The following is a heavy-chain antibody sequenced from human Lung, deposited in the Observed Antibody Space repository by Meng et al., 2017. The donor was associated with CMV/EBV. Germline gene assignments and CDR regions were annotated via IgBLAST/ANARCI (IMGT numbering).Heavy chain of an antibody. CDR2: ISDYNGNT. CDR3: ARGGMMWRSGIVIEPATAYDF. V-gene: IGHV1-18*01. D-gene: IGHD2/OR15-2a*01. J-gene: IGHJ4*02. CDR1: YG. Sequence: YGVSWVRQAPGQGPECMGWISDYNGNTDYAQKFQGRVTMTTDSATNTAFMELRGLRSDDTAVYYCARGGMMWRSGIVIEPATAYDFWGQGTLVTVSS.